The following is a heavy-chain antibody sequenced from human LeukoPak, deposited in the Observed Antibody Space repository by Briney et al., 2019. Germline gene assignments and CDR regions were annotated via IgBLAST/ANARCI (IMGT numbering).Heavy chain of an antibody. CDR3: AKVPRYCSGGSCYGGRFDY. Sequence: GGSLRLSCAASGFTFSSYAMSWVRQAPGKGLEWVSAISGSGGSTYYADSVKGRFTISRDNSRDTLCLQMDSLRAEDTAVYYCAKVPRYCSGGSCYGGRFDYWGQGTLVTVSS. CDR2: ISGSGGST. J-gene: IGHJ4*02. CDR1: GFTFSSYA. D-gene: IGHD2-15*01. V-gene: IGHV3-23*01.